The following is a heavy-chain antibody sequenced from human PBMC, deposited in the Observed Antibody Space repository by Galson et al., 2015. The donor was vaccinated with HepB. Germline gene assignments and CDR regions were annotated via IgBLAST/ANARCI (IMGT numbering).Heavy chain of an antibody. V-gene: IGHV3-33*01. CDR3: VGLSSSWAPFDY. CDR1: GFTFSSYV. D-gene: IGHD6-13*01. Sequence: SLRLSCAASGFTFSSYVMHWVRQAPGKGLEWVAVLWFDGSNKYYADSVKGRFTISRDNSKNMLYLQMNSLRAEDTAVYYCVGLSSSWAPFDYWGQGTLVTVSS. CDR2: LWFDGSNK. J-gene: IGHJ4*02.